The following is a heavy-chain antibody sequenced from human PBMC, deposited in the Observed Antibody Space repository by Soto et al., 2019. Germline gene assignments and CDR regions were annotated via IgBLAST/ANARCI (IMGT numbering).Heavy chain of an antibody. D-gene: IGHD3-3*01. V-gene: IGHV4-34*01. Sequence: QVQLQQWGAGLLKPSETLSLTCAVYGGSFSGYYWTWIRQPPGTGLEWIGEINHSGSTNYNPSLKCAVTRPVDPCRNKFSLRLTSVTAAATAVYYCARDTIPGLFDSWGQGTLVTVSS. CDR1: GGSFSGYY. J-gene: IGHJ4*02. CDR2: INHSGST. CDR3: ARDTIPGLFDS.